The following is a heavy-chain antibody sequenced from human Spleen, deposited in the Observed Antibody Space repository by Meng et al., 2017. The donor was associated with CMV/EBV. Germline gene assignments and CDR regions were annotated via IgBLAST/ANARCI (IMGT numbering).Heavy chain of an antibody. CDR1: GFTFSSYA. CDR2: ISGSGGST. J-gene: IGHJ4*02. V-gene: IGHV3-23*01. CDR3: AKDRGGWLQLDY. D-gene: IGHD5-24*01. Sequence: CASSGFTFSSYAMRWVRQAAGKGLEWVSAISGSGGSTYYADSVKGRFTISRDNSKNTLYLQMNSLRAEDTAVYYCAKDRGGWLQLDYWGQGTLVTVSS.